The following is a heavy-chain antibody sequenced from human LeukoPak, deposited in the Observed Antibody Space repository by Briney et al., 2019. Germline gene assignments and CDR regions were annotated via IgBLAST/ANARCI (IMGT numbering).Heavy chain of an antibody. CDR2: ISSSGSYI. V-gene: IGHV3-21*01. D-gene: IGHD2-15*01. CDR1: GFTFNNFY. CDR3: ARSKYCSGGCWYDFDY. J-gene: IGHJ4*02. Sequence: GGSLRLSCAASGFTFNNFYMNWVRQAPGKGLEGVSSISSSGSYIYYADSVKGRFTISRDNAKNSLYLQMSSLGVEDTAVYYCARSKYCSGGCWYDFDYWGQGTLVTVSS.